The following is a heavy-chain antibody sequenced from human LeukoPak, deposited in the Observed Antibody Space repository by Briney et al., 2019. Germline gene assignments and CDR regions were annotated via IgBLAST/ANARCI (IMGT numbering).Heavy chain of an antibody. CDR1: GYTFTTYA. J-gene: IGHJ3*02. CDR3: ARTDEVVSEAFDI. CDR2: INTNTGNP. D-gene: IGHD3-22*01. V-gene: IGHV7-4-1*02. Sequence: ASVKASCKASGYTFTTYAMNWVRQAAGQGLEWMGWINTNTGNPTYAQGFTGRFVFSLDTSVSTAYLQISSLKAEDTAVYYCARTDEVVSEAFDIWGQGTMVTVSS.